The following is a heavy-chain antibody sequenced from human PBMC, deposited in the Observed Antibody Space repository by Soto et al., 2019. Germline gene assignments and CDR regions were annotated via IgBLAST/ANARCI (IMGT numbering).Heavy chain of an antibody. V-gene: IGHV3-72*01. CDR3: ARGLAGDYVWGSYRYYYYYYGMDV. J-gene: IGHJ6*02. CDR1: GFTFSDHY. D-gene: IGHD3-16*02. CDR2: TRNKANSYTT. Sequence: PGGSLRLSCAASGFTFSDHYMDWVRQAPGKGLERVGRTRNKANSYTTEYAASVKGRFTISRDDSKNSLYLQMNSLKTEDMAVYYCARGLAGDYVWGSYRYYYYYYGMDVWGQGTTVTVYS.